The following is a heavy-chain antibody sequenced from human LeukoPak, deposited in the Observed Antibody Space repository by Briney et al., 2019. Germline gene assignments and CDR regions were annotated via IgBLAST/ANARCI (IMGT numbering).Heavy chain of an antibody. Sequence: PGGSLRLSCAASGFTFSSYAMSWVRQAPGKGLEWVSAISGSGGSTYYADSVKGRFTISRDNSKNTLYLQMNSLRAEDTAVYYCARDSRSLWYFDYWGQGTLVTVSS. CDR2: ISGSGGST. D-gene: IGHD2-21*01. V-gene: IGHV3-23*01. J-gene: IGHJ4*02. CDR3: ARDSRSLWYFDY. CDR1: GFTFSSYA.